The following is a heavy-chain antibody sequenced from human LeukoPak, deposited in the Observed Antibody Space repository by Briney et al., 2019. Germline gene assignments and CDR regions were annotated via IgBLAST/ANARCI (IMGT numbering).Heavy chain of an antibody. Sequence: VASVKVSCKASGYTFTGYYMHWVRQAPGQGLEWMGWINPNSGGTNYAQKFQGRVTMTRDTSISTAYMELSRLRSDDTAVYYCATPRDTATTADAFDIWGQGTMVTVSS. D-gene: IGHD5-18*01. CDR2: INPNSGGT. V-gene: IGHV1-2*02. CDR3: ATPRDTATTADAFDI. CDR1: GYTFTGYY. J-gene: IGHJ3*02.